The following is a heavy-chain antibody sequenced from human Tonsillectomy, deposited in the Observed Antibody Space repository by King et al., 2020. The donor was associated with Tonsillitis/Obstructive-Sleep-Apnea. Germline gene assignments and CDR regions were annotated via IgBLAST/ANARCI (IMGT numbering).Heavy chain of an antibody. D-gene: IGHD3-9*01. Sequence: VQLVESGGGLVQPGGSLRLSCAASGFTFSSYWMHWVRQAPGKGLVWVSRINSDGSSTRYADSVKGRFTISRDNAKNTQYLQMNSLRAEDTAVYYCARAPIYVDVILTGYSNYYYYYYMTVWGKGTSVTVPS. CDR2: INSDGSST. CDR3: ARAPIYVDVILTGYSNYYYYYYMTV. V-gene: IGHV3-74*01. J-gene: IGHJ6*03. CDR1: GFTFSSYW.